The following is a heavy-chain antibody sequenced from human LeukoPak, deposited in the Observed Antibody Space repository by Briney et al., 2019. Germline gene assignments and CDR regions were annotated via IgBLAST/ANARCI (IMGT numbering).Heavy chain of an antibody. D-gene: IGHD6-19*01. CDR1: GYTFTGYY. Sequence: ASVKVSCKASGYTFTGYYMHWVRQAPGQGLEWMGWINPNSGGTNYAQKFQGRVTMARDTSISPAYMELSRLRSDDTAVYYCARAPYSSGWSGMDVWGQGTTVTVSS. V-gene: IGHV1-2*02. CDR2: INPNSGGT. CDR3: ARAPYSSGWSGMDV. J-gene: IGHJ6*02.